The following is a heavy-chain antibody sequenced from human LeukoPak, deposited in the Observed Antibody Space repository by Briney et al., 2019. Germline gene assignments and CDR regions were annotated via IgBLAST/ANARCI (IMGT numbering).Heavy chain of an antibody. V-gene: IGHV3-30*18. CDR3: AKGLATGYESGVFDF. CDR1: GFTFTTYV. Sequence: GGSLRLSCKASGFTFTTYVMNWVRQAPGKGLEWVSLISHDGSNRRYAETVKGRFTISRDDSKNTVYLEMNNLTPEDTAVYFCAKGLATGYESGVFDFWGQGTLVTVSS. D-gene: IGHD3-9*01. J-gene: IGHJ3*01. CDR2: ISHDGSNR.